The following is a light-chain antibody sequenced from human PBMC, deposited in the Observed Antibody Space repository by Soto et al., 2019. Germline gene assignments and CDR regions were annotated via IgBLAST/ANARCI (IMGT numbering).Light chain of an antibody. CDR2: HAS. CDR1: QSVSDK. CDR3: QQYNNWPPWT. J-gene: IGKJ1*01. V-gene: IGKV3-15*01. Sequence: VLTQSPGTLSLSPGERATLSCRASQSVSDKLAWYQQKPGQAPRLLIYHASARATGIPARFSGSGSGTEFTLTISGLQSEDFAVYYCQQYNNWPPWTFGQGTKVDIK.